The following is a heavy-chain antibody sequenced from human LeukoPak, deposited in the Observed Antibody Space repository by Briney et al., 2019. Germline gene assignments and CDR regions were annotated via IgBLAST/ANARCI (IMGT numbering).Heavy chain of an antibody. V-gene: IGHV4-30-4*01. D-gene: IGHD3-22*01. J-gene: IGHJ4*02. CDR3: ARDRRYYDSSGYYGWVDY. Sequence: SETLSLTCTVSGGSISSGDYYWRWIRQPLGKGLEWIAYIYYSGRTYYNPSLKSRVTISVETSKNQFSLKLSSVTAADTAVYYCARDRRYYDSSGYYGWVDYWGQGTLVTVSS. CDR1: GGSISSGDYY. CDR2: IYYSGRT.